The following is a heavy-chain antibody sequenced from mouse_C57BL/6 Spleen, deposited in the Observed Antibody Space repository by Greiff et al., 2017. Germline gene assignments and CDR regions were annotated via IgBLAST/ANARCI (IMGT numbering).Heavy chain of an antibody. Sequence: QVQLQQPGTELVKPGASVKLSCKASGYTFTSYWMHWVKQRPGQGLEWIGNINPSNGGTNYNEKFKSKATLTVDKSSSTAYMQLSSLTSEDSAVYYCARSDYGSSHWYFDVWGTGTTVIVSS. D-gene: IGHD1-1*01. J-gene: IGHJ1*03. CDR3: ARSDYGSSHWYFDV. CDR2: INPSNGGT. V-gene: IGHV1-53*01. CDR1: GYTFTSYW.